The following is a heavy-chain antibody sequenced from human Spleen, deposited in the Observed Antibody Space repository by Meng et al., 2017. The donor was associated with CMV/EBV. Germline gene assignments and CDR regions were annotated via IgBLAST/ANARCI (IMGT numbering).Heavy chain of an antibody. J-gene: IGHJ6*02. CDR1: GYSISSGYY. CDR2: IYHSGST. Sequence: SETLSLTCTVSGYSISSGYYWGWIRQPPGKGLEWLGNIYHSGSTYYNPSLKSRVTISVDTSKNQFSLKLSSVTAADTAVYYCARSRIVATTTNYGMDVLGQGTTVTVSS. CDR3: ARSRIVATTTNYGMDV. V-gene: IGHV4-38-2*02. D-gene: IGHD5-12*01.